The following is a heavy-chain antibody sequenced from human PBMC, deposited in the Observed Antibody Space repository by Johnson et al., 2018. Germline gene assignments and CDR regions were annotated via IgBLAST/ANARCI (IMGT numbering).Heavy chain of an antibody. J-gene: IGHJ6*02. D-gene: IGHD6-13*01. CDR3: ARSVAGTGHFIHYHYYGLYD. CDR2: ISSSSSNI. Sequence: VQLVESGGGLVKPGGSLRLSCAASGFTFSSYSMNWVRQAPGKGLEWVSSISSSSSNIYYADSVKGRFTISRDNPKNSLYLQIYSLIAGDTALYYFARSVAGTGHFIHYHYYGLYDWDQGTTVTVSS. V-gene: IGHV3-21*01. CDR1: GFTFSSYS.